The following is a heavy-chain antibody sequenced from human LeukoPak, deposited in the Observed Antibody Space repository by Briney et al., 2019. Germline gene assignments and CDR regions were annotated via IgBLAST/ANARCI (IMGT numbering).Heavy chain of an antibody. Sequence: SETLSLTCTVSGGSIFSYYWSWIRQPPGKGLEWIGYVYNSGSTSYNPSLKSRVTISVDTSKNQYSLKMSSVTAADTAVYYCARDSGGPHSGFEIWGQGTMVTASS. CDR1: GGSIFSYY. CDR3: ARDSGGPHSGFEI. J-gene: IGHJ3*02. V-gene: IGHV4-59*01. D-gene: IGHD1-26*01. CDR2: VYNSGST.